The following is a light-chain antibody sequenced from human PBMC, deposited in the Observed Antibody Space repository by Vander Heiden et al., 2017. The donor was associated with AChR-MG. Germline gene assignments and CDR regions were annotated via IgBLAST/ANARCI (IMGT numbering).Light chain of an antibody. J-gene: IGLJ2*01. Sequence: QSLLTQPPSVSGAPDPTVTLSCTGSSSNIGTGYDVHWYHQFPGTAPKFLISVNSNRPSGVPDRFSASRSGTSASLAITGLQAEDEADYYCQSYDSSLNGVVFGGGTKLTVL. CDR3: QSYDSSLNGVV. V-gene: IGLV1-40*01. CDR1: SSNIGTGYD. CDR2: VNS.